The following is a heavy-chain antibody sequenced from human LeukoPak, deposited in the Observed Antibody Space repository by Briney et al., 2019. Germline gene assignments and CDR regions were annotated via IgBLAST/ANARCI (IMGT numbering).Heavy chain of an antibody. J-gene: IGHJ4*02. CDR2: ISSSSSYI. CDR1: GFTFSSYS. CDR3: ARDFYPVASTGNDY. V-gene: IGHV3-21*01. Sequence: PGGSLRLSCAASGFTFSSYSMNWVRQAPGKGLEWVSSISSSSSYIYYADSVKGRFTISRDNAKNSLYLQMNSLRAGDTAVYYCARDFYPVASTGNDYWGQGTLVTGSS. D-gene: IGHD5-12*01.